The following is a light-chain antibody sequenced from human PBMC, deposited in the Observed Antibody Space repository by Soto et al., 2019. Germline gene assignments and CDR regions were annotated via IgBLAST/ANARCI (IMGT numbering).Light chain of an antibody. J-gene: IGKJ1*01. CDR2: GAS. V-gene: IGKV3-15*01. CDR3: QQYHDWPRT. CDR1: QSVSSN. Sequence: EILMTQSPATLSVSPGGRGTLSCRASQSVSSNLAWYQQKPGQAPRLLMYGASTRATGIPARFSGSGSGTEFTLTISTLQSEDFAVYYCQQYHDWPRTFGQGTNVDIK.